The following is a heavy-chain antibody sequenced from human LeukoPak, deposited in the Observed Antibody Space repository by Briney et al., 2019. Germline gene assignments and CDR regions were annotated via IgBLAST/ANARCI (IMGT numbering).Heavy chain of an antibody. D-gene: IGHD1-26*01. J-gene: IGHJ4*02. Sequence: PGGSLRLSCAASGFTFSSYSMNWVRQAPGKGLEWVAVISYDGSNKYYADSVKGRFTISRDNSKNTLYLQMNSLRAEDTAVYYCAKPLHRWELQYWGQGTLVTVSS. CDR3: AKPLHRWELQY. CDR1: GFTFSSYS. CDR2: ISYDGSNK. V-gene: IGHV3-30*18.